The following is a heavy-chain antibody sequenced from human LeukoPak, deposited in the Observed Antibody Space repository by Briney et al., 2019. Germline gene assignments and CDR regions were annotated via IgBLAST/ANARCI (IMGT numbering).Heavy chain of an antibody. J-gene: IGHJ4*02. Sequence: SETLSLTCTVSGSSITSGYYWGWIRQPPGKGLEWIGSIYHGGTTYYNPSLKSRVTISVDTSKNQFSLKLNSVTATDTAVYYCATTLYYYGSVTYYPDYWGQGTLVTVSS. D-gene: IGHD3-22*01. CDR1: GSSITSGYY. CDR3: ATTLYYYGSVTYYPDY. CDR2: IYHGGTT. V-gene: IGHV4-38-2*02.